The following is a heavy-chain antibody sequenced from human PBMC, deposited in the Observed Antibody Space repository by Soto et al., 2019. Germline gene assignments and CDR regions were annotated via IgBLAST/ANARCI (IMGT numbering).Heavy chain of an antibody. Sequence: GGSLTLSCAASGFTFTRYSMNWVRQAPGKGLEWVSSISSTTNYIYYGASMKGRFTISRANAKNSLYLEVNSLAAEDTAVYYCAGEYAGLTSNFDSWGQGTLVTVSS. CDR3: AGEYAGLTSNFDS. J-gene: IGHJ4*02. CDR1: GFTFTRYS. CDR2: ISSTTNYI. D-gene: IGHD6-13*01. V-gene: IGHV3-21*06.